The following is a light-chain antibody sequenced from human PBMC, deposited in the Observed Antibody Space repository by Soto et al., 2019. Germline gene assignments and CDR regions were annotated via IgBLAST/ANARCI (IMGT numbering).Light chain of an antibody. V-gene: IGKV3-11*01. J-gene: IGKJ3*01. CDR1: QSVSSY. Sequence: EIVLTQSPATLSLSPGERATLSCSASQSVSSYLAWYQQKPGQAPRLLISAATNGATGIPARFSGSGSRTDFTLTISSLEPEDFAVYYCQQRSNLPFTFGPGTKWIS. CDR2: AAT. CDR3: QQRSNLPFT.